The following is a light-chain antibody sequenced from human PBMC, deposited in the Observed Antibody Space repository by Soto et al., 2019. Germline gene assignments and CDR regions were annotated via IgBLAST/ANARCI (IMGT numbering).Light chain of an antibody. CDR3: QQYGSSGT. CDR2: GAS. J-gene: IGKJ1*01. Sequence: EIVLTQSPGTLSLSPGEGATLSCLASQSVSNNYLAWYQQKPGQAPRLLICGASNRATGIPDRFSGSGSGTDFTLTISRLEPEDFAVYYCQQYGSSGTFGQGTKVDI. V-gene: IGKV3-20*01. CDR1: QSVSNNY.